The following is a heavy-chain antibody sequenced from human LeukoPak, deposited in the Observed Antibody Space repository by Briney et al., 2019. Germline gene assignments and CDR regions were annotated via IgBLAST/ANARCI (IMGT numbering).Heavy chain of an antibody. Sequence: PSETLSLTCAVYGGSFSGYYWSWIRQPPGKGLEWIGEINHSGSTNYNPSLKSRVTISVDTSKNQFSLKLSSVTAADTAVYYCARYGDYDFDYFDYWGQGTLVTVSS. V-gene: IGHV4-34*01. D-gene: IGHD4-17*01. CDR1: GGSFSGYY. CDR3: ARYGDYDFDYFDY. J-gene: IGHJ4*02. CDR2: INHSGST.